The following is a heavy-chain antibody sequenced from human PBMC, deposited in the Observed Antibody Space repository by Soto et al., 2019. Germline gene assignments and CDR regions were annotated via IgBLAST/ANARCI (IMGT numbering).Heavy chain of an antibody. CDR2: IVVGSGNT. CDR1: GFTFTSSA. V-gene: IGHV1-58*01. Sequence: GASVKVSCKASGFTFTSSAVQWVRQARGQRHEWIGWIVVGSGNTNYAQKFQERVTITRDMSTSTAYMELSSLRSEDTAVYYCAADRWLQFYYYYGMDVWGQGTTVTVSS. D-gene: IGHD5-12*01. J-gene: IGHJ6*02. CDR3: AADRWLQFYYYYGMDV.